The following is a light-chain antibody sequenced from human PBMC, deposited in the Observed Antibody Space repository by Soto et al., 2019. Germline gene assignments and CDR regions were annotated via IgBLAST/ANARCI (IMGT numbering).Light chain of an antibody. J-gene: IGLJ2*01. CDR2: DDS. V-gene: IGLV3-21*02. CDR3: QVWDSSSYHVV. Sequence: SYELTQPPSVSVAPGQTARITCGGNNIGSKSVHWYQQKPGQAPVLVVYDDSDRPSGIPARFSGSNSGNTATLTISRVEAGDEADYYFQVWDSSSYHVVFGGGTKLTVL. CDR1: NIGSKS.